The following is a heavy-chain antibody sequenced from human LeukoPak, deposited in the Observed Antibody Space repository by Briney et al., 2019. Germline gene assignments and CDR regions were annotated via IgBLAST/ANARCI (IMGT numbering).Heavy chain of an antibody. Sequence: GGSLRLSCAASGFNFNTYTMNWVRQAPGKGLEWVSSISSDSSYIYYADAVHGRFTVSRDNAKYSLYLQMNSLRAEDTAVYYCVRGSYGAYDDWGQGTLVTVSS. CDR1: GFNFNTYT. D-gene: IGHD4-17*01. V-gene: IGHV3-21*01. CDR3: VRGSYGAYDD. CDR2: ISSDSSYI. J-gene: IGHJ4*02.